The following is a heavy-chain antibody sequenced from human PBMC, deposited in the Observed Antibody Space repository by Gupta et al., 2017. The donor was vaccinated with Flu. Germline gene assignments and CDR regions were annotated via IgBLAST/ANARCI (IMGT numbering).Heavy chain of an antibody. CDR2: IDCDDDK. CDR1: GSALSSSAKC. J-gene: IGHJ6*02. CDR3: ARTLYRHRSGQYKYYYGMDV. V-gene: IGHV2-70*01. D-gene: IGHD6-19*01. Sequence: QVTWRECGPRLEKPRQTPTLTCTLSGSALSSSAKCVSGIRQPLGKALEWLALIDCDDDKYYSTSLNTRLTIYTDTSKSQVVLTMTNMDPVDTATYYCARTLYRHRSGQYKYYYGMDVWGQGTTVTVSS.